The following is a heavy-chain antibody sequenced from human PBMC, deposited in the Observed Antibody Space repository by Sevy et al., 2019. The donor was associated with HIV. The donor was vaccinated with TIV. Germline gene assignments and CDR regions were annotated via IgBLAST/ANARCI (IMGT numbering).Heavy chain of an antibody. CDR3: ARQPGYSRCFDY. J-gene: IGHJ4*02. V-gene: IGHV4-39*01. CDR1: GGSISSSSYY. CDR2: IYYSGST. D-gene: IGHD6-13*01. Sequence: SETLSLTCTVSGGSISSSSYYWGWIRQPPGKGLEWIGSIYYSGSTYYNPSLKSRVTISVDTSKNQFSLKLSSVTAADTAVYYCARQPGYSRCFDYWGQGTLVTVSS.